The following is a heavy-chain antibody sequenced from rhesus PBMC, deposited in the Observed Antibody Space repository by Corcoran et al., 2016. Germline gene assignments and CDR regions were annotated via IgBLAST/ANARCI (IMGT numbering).Heavy chain of an antibody. CDR3: AKEADPHWYFDL. D-gene: IGHD6-19*01. CDR1: GYSFTSYW. V-gene: IGHV5-2*01. Sequence: EVQLVQSGAEVKRPGESLKISCKTSGYSFTSYWISWVRQMPGKGLEWMVAIVPSDPDTSYSPSFHGQVTISADKSISTTYLQWSSLKASDSATYYCAKEADPHWYFDLWGPGTPITISS. J-gene: IGHJ2*01. CDR2: IVPSDPDT.